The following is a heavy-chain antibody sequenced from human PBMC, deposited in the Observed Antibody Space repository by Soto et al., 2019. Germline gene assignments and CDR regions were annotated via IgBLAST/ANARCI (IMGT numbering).Heavy chain of an antibody. V-gene: IGHV1-8*01. D-gene: IGHD2-15*01. CDR1: GYPFPTYD. Sequence: QVQLVQSGAEVKEPGASVKVTCKASGYPFPTYDINWVRQAAGQGLEWMGWMNTHTDDTGYAQRFQGRVSMTRNTSISTAYLELSSLKSDDSAIYYCVRGQLGGYFDSWGQGTLVTVSS. CDR2: MNTHTDDT. J-gene: IGHJ5*01. CDR3: VRGQLGGYFDS.